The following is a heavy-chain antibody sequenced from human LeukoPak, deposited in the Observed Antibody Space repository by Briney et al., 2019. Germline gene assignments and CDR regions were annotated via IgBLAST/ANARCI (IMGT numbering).Heavy chain of an antibody. CDR2: ISSSSSYI. CDR3: ARSYDTSGYYELDI. V-gene: IGHV3-21*01. D-gene: IGHD3-22*01. J-gene: IGHJ3*02. Sequence: GGSLRLSCAASGFTFSSYSMNWVRQAPGKGLEWVSSISSSSSYIYYADSVKGRFTISRDNAKNSLYLQMNSLRAEDTAVYYCARSYDTSGYYELDIWGQGTTVTVSS. CDR1: GFTFSSYS.